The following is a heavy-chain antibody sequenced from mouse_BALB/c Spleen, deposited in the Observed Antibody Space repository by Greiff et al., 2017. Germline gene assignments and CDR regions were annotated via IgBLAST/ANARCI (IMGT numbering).Heavy chain of an antibody. CDR1: GYSITSDYA. CDR2: ISYSGST. Sequence: EVKLVESGPGLVKPSQSLSLTCTVTGYSITSDYAWNWIRQFPGNKLEWMGYISYSGSTSYNPSLKSRISITRDTSKNQFFLQLNSVTTEDTATYYCVRYDGYFDVWGAGTTVTVSS. CDR3: VRYDGYFDV. J-gene: IGHJ1*01. V-gene: IGHV3-2*02. D-gene: IGHD2-14*01.